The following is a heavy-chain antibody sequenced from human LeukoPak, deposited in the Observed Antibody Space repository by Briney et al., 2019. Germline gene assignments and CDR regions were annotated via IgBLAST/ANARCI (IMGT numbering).Heavy chain of an antibody. CDR2: INHRGST. CDR3: ASSPIQLWLRRGYYFDY. CDR1: GGSFSGYY. Sequence: SETLSLTCVVYGGSFSGYYWSWIRQSPGKGLEWIGEINHRGSTNYNPSLKSRVTISVDTSKNQFSLKLSPVTAADTAVYYCASSPIQLWLRRGYYFDYWGQGTLVTVSS. J-gene: IGHJ4*02. D-gene: IGHD5-18*01. V-gene: IGHV4-34*01.